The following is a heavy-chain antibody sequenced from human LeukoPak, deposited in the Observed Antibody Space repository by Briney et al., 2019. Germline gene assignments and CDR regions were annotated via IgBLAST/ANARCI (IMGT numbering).Heavy chain of an antibody. CDR2: IWYDGSNK. Sequence: GGSLRLSCAASGFTFSSYGMHWVRQAPGKGLEWVAVIWYDGSNKYYADSVKGRFTISRDNSKNTLYLQMNSLRVEDTAVYYCVQSWGFMGRTDGLDIWGQGTMVTVSS. CDR1: GFTFSSYG. V-gene: IGHV3-30*02. J-gene: IGHJ3*02. D-gene: IGHD7-27*01. CDR3: VQSWGFMGRTDGLDI.